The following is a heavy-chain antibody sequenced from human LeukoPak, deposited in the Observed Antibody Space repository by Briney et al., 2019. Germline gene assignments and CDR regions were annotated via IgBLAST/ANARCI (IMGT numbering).Heavy chain of an antibody. CDR3: ARYGLQGCSTNCYRSFYYYGMDV. J-gene: IGHJ6*02. V-gene: IGHV5-51*01. CDR2: IFLVDSET. Sequence: GESLPISCKGSAYNSSDYWIGWVRHVTLKGTELMGLIFLVDSETKHSPSFQGQVTISVDKSISTAYVQWSSLKASDTAIYYCARYGLQGCSTNCYRSFYYYGMDVWGQGTAVTAS. CDR1: AYNSSDYW. D-gene: IGHD2-2*02.